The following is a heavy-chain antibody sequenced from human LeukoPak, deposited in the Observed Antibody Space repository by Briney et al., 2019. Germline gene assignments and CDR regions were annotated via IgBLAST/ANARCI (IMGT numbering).Heavy chain of an antibody. V-gene: IGHV3-7*03. CDR3: ARGGDFLDY. Sequence: GSLRLSCAASGFTFSRHWMSWVRQAPGKGLEWVANIKQDGSERYYVDSVKGRFTISRDNAKNSLHLQMNSLRAEDTAVYYCARGGDFLDYWGQGTLVTVSS. CDR2: IKQDGSER. J-gene: IGHJ4*02. CDR1: GFTFSRHW. D-gene: IGHD2-21*02.